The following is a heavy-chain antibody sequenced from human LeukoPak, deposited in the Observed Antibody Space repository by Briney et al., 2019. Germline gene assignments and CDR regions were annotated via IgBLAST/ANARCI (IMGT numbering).Heavy chain of an antibody. CDR1: GCSISSGGYS. CDR3: ARDLEGGII. J-gene: IGHJ3*02. Sequence: PSETLSLTCVVSGCSISSGGYSWSWIRQHPGKGLEWIGYIYYSGITYYNPSLKSRVSISVDTSKNQFSLKLSSVTAADTTVYYCARDLEGGIIWGQGTMVTVSS. CDR2: IYYSGIT. D-gene: IGHD2-15*01. V-gene: IGHV4-31*11.